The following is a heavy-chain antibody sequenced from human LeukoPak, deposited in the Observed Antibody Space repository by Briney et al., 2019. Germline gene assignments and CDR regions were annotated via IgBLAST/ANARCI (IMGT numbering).Heavy chain of an antibody. J-gene: IGHJ4*02. CDR2: IYYSGST. Sequence: SETLSLTCAVYGGSFSGYYWSWIRQPPGKGLEWIGNIYYSGSTNYNPSLKSRVTISVDTSKNQFSLKLSSVTAADTAVYYCARFSRGYSYGHGAGVFDYWGQGTLVTVSS. D-gene: IGHD5-18*01. CDR1: GGSFSGYY. V-gene: IGHV4-59*01. CDR3: ARFSRGYSYGHGAGVFDY.